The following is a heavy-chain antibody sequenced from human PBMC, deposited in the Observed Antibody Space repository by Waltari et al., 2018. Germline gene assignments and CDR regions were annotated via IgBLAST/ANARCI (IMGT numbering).Heavy chain of an antibody. D-gene: IGHD3-10*01. CDR2: IYHSGST. Sequence: QVQLQESGPGLVKPSETLSLTCAVSGYSISSGYYWGWTRQPPGKGLEWIGSIYHSGSTYYNPSLKSRVTISVDTSKNQFSLKLSSVTAADTAVYYCARLQVLWGVIDYWGQGTLVTVSS. CDR3: ARLQVLWGVIDY. V-gene: IGHV4-38-2*01. J-gene: IGHJ4*02. CDR1: GYSISSGYY.